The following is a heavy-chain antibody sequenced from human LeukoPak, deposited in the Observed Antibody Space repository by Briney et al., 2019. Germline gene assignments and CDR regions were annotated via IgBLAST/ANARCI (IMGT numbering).Heavy chain of an antibody. D-gene: IGHD2-21*01. Sequence: GGSLRLSCAASGFTFSSYGMHWVRQAPGKGLEWVAFIRYDGSNKYYADSVKGRFTISRDNSKNTLYLQMNSLRAEDMAVYYCAKLPAIGAGYYYYGMDVWGQGTTVTVSS. J-gene: IGHJ6*02. CDR3: AKLPAIGAGYYYYGMDV. CDR1: GFTFSSYG. CDR2: IRYDGSNK. V-gene: IGHV3-30*02.